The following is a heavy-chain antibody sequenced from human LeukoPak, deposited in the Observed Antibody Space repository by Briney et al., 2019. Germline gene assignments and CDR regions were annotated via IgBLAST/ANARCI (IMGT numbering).Heavy chain of an antibody. CDR2: ISSSGIHK. CDR3: ARDPPSFQH. CDR1: GFRFNTYT. Sequence: GGSLRLSCAASGFRFNTYTMNWVRQAPGKGLEWISSISSSGIHKYYAGSVRGRFTVSRDSVTNSLFLEMNSLGADDTGKYYCARDPPSFQHWGQGTLVTVSS. V-gene: IGHV3-21*06. J-gene: IGHJ1*01.